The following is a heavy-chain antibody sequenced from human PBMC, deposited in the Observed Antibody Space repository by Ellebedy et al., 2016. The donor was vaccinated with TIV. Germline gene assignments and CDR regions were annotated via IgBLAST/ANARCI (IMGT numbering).Heavy chain of an antibody. V-gene: IGHV3-33*01. D-gene: IGHD2-21*02. CDR2: IWYDKSNR. Sequence: GESLKISCAASGFTFSSYGMHWVRQAPGKGLEWVAVIWYDKSNRYDADSVKGRFTISRDNSKNTLYLQMNSLRPEDTAVYYCAREGVTLDYWGQGTLVTVSS. CDR3: AREGVTLDY. J-gene: IGHJ4*02. CDR1: GFTFSSYG.